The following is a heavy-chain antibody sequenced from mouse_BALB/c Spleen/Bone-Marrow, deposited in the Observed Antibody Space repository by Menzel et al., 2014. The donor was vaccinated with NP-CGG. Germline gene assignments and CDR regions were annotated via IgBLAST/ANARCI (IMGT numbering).Heavy chain of an antibody. CDR3: TPRLRY. Sequence: LQQSGFELVRPGASVKLSCKASDYTFTSYWMHWVKQRPGQGLEWIGNIYPGSGSTNYDEKFKSKATLTVDTSSSTAYMQLSSLTSEDSAVYYCTPRLRYWGQGTTLTVSS. D-gene: IGHD1-2*01. V-gene: IGHV1S22*01. J-gene: IGHJ2*01. CDR1: DYTFTSYW. CDR2: IYPGSGST.